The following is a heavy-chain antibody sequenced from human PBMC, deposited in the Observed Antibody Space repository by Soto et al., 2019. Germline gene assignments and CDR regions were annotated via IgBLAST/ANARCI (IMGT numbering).Heavy chain of an antibody. CDR3: ATETRFWSGYPNPFRYYYYYMDV. V-gene: IGHV1-24*01. Sequence: ASVKVSCKVSGYTLTELSMHWVRQAPGKGLEWKRSFDPEDGETIYAQKFQGRVTMTEDTSTDTAYMELSSLRSEDTAVYYCATETRFWSGYPNPFRYYYYYMDVWGKGTTVTVSS. J-gene: IGHJ6*03. CDR2: FDPEDGET. CDR1: GYTLTELS. D-gene: IGHD3-3*01.